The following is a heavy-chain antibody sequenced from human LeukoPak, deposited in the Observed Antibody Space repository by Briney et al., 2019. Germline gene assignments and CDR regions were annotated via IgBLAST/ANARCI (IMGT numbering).Heavy chain of an antibody. CDR2: LYYSGTT. D-gene: IGHD6-19*01. V-gene: IGHV4-39*07. CDR1: GGSISGSSYY. Sequence: SETLSLTCTVSGGSISGSSYYWGWIRQPPGKGLEWIGSLYYSGTTYYNPSLKSRVTISVDTSKNQFSLKLSSVTAADTAVYYCARRGGEQWLGPDYWGQGTLVTVSS. CDR3: ARRGGEQWLGPDY. J-gene: IGHJ4*02.